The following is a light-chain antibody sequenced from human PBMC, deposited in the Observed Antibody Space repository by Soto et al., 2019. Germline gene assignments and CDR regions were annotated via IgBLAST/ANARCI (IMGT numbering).Light chain of an antibody. Sequence: EIVMTQSPATLSVSPGERATLSCRASQSVSNYLAWYQQKPGQPPRLLIYSASIRATGIPARFSGSGSGTEFTLTISSLQSEDFAVYYCQEYDNRPPWTFGQGTRV. CDR2: SAS. CDR3: QEYDNRPPWT. V-gene: IGKV3-15*01. CDR1: QSVSNY. J-gene: IGKJ1*01.